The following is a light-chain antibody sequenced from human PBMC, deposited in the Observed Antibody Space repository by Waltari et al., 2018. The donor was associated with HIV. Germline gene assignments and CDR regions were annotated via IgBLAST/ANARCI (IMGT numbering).Light chain of an antibody. CDR3: QQFGSSPQGSRVT. V-gene: IGKV3-20*01. Sequence: EIVLTQSPGTLSLSPGERATLTCRGSQSVSSSYLAWYQQKPGQAPRLLIYGASSRATGIPDRFSGSGSGTDFTLTISRLEPEDFAVYYCQQFGSSPQGSRVTFGQGTKLEIK. CDR1: QSVSSSY. J-gene: IGKJ2*01. CDR2: GAS.